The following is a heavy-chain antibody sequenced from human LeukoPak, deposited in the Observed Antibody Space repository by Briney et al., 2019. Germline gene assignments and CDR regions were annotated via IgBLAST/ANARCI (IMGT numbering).Heavy chain of an antibody. CDR3: ARRGGYCSGGSCYKAAFDI. V-gene: IGHV4-39*01. Sequence: SETLSLTCTVSGGSISSSSYYWGWIRQPPGKGLEWIGSIYYSGNTYYNPSLKSRVTISVDTTKNQFSLKLSSVTAADTAVYYCARRGGYCSGGSCYKAAFDIWGQGTMVTVSS. J-gene: IGHJ3*02. CDR2: IYYSGNT. D-gene: IGHD2-15*01. CDR1: GGSISSSSYY.